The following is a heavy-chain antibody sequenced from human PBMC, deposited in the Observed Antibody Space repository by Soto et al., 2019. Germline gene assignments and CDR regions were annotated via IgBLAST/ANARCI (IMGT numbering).Heavy chain of an antibody. CDR3: ARIRQDYDSSGYYARTSMDV. CDR2: IYPGDSDT. V-gene: IGHV5-51*01. Sequence: GESLKISCKGSGYSFTSYWIGWVRQMPGKGLEWMGIIYPGDSDTRYSPSFQGQVTISADKSISTAYLQWSSLKASDTAMYYCARIRQDYDSSGYYARTSMDVWGQGTTVTVSS. D-gene: IGHD3-22*01. J-gene: IGHJ6*02. CDR1: GYSFTSYW.